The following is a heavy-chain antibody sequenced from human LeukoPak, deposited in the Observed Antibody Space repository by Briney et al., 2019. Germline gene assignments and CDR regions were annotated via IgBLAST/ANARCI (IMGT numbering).Heavy chain of an antibody. Sequence: ASVMLSCKASGYTFTAYYINWVRQAPGQGPEWMGWINPKSGGANYTQKFEGRVTITRDTSISIVYMELSSLRSDDTAMYYCATFSRARMNDYWGQGTLVTVSS. CDR2: INPKSGGA. V-gene: IGHV1-2*02. CDR3: ATFSRARMNDY. D-gene: IGHD2-8*01. CDR1: GYTFTAYY. J-gene: IGHJ4*02.